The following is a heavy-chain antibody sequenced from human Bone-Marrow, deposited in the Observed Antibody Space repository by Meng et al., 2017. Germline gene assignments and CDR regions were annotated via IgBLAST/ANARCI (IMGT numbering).Heavy chain of an antibody. D-gene: IGHD2-15*01. J-gene: IGHJ4*02. CDR1: GFTFSSYA. V-gene: IGHV3-30*11. Sequence: QVQLVESGVGVVQPGRALRLACTEYGFTFSSYAMHWVRQATGKGLEWVEDISYDGRNTIYADTVKSRFTITRDNSKNTLYLQMNSLRAEDTAVYYCARDRGGIDYWGQGTLVTVSS. CDR3: ARDRGGIDY. CDR2: ISYDGRNT.